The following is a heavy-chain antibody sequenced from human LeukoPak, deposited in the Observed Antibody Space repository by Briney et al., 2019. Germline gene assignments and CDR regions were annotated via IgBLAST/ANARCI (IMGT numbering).Heavy chain of an antibody. CDR3: ARHKKSWGEPPYYFDY. D-gene: IGHD3-16*01. V-gene: IGHV5-51*01. CDR2: IYPGDSDT. J-gene: IGHJ4*02. Sequence: GESLKISCKGSGYRFTSYWIGWVRQMPGKGLEWMGIIYPGDSDTRYSPSFQGQVTISADKSISTAYLQWSSLKASDTAMYYCARHKKSWGEPPYYFDYWGQGTLVTVSS. CDR1: GYRFTSYW.